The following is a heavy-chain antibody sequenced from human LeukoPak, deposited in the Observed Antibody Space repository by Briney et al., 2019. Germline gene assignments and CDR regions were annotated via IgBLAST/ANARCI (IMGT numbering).Heavy chain of an antibody. V-gene: IGHV3-23*01. CDR1: GFTFSSYA. CDR3: AMTWLLPRAFDY. J-gene: IGHJ4*02. D-gene: IGHD3-22*01. CDR2: ISGSGGST. Sequence: HPGGSLRLYCAASGFTFSSYAMSWVRQAPGKGLEWVSAISGSGGSTYYADSVKGRFTISRDNPKNTLYLQMNSLRAEDTAVYYCAMTWLLPRAFDYWGQGTLVTVSS.